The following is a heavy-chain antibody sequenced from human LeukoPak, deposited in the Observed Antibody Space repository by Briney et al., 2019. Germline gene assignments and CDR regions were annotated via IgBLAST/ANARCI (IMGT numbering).Heavy chain of an antibody. V-gene: IGHV3-15*01. CDR2: IKSKTDGGTT. Sequence: GGSLRLSCAASGFTFSNAWMSWVRQAPGKGLEWVGRIKSKTDGGTTDYAAPVKGRFTISRDDSKNTPYLQMDSLKTEDTAVYYCTTDPPRGYSYGYSYWGQGTLVTVSS. D-gene: IGHD5-18*01. CDR1: GFTFSNAW. J-gene: IGHJ4*02. CDR3: TTDPPRGYSYGYSY.